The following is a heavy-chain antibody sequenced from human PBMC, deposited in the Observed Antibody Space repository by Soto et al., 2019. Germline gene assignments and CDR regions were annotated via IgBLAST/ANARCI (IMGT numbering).Heavy chain of an antibody. CDR2: IYYSGST. D-gene: IGHD2-8*02. V-gene: IGHV4-59*08. CDR1: GGSISNYY. Sequence: QVKLQESGPGLVKPSETLSLTCSVSGGSISNYYWSWVRQSPGKGLEWIGYIYYSGSTNYNPSLKSRLTISVDTSKNQFSLMLRSVTDADTAVYYCARHRPGPYDYWGQGTLVTVSS. J-gene: IGHJ4*02. CDR3: ARHRPGPYDY.